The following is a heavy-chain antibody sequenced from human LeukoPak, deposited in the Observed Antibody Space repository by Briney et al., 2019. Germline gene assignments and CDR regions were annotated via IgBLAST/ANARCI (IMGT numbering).Heavy chain of an antibody. V-gene: IGHV1-2*02. Sequence: ASVKVSCKASGYTFTGYYMHWVRQAPGQGLEWMGWINPNSGGTNYAQKFQGRVTMTRDTSISTAYMELSRLRSDDTAVYYCARGDGGSSMAYDAFDIWGQGTMVTVSS. D-gene: IGHD1-26*01. CDR2: INPNSGGT. J-gene: IGHJ3*02. CDR3: ARGDGGSSMAYDAFDI. CDR1: GYTFTGYY.